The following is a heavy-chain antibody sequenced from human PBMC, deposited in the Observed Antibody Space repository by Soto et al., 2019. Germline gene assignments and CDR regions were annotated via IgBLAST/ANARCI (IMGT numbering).Heavy chain of an antibody. Sequence: HVQLVQSGAEVKKPGSSVKVSCKASGGTFSSYTITWVRQAPGQGLEWMGRIIPILGIANYAQKFQGRVTITADKSTGTAYRELSSLRSEDTAVYYFLNIPHYWGQGTLVTVSS. CDR2: IIPILGIA. J-gene: IGHJ4*02. CDR3: LNIPHY. CDR1: GGTFSSYT. V-gene: IGHV1-69*02.